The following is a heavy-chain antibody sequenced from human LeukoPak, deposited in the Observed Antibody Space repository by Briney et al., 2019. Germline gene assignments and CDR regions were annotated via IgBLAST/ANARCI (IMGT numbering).Heavy chain of an antibody. CDR3: ARSGRATAKPLDY. Sequence: ASVKVSCKASGYTFTGYYMHWVRQAPGQGLEWMGWINPNSGGTNYAQKFQGRVTMTRDTSISTAYMELSGLRSDDTAVYYCARSGRATAKPLDYWGQGTLVTVSS. CDR2: INPNSGGT. V-gene: IGHV1-2*02. D-gene: IGHD5-18*01. CDR1: GYTFTGYY. J-gene: IGHJ4*02.